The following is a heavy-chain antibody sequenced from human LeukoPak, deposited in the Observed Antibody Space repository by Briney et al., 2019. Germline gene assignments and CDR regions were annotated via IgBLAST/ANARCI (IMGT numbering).Heavy chain of an antibody. V-gene: IGHV1-18*01. Sequence: GASVKVSCKASGYTFTSYGISWVRLAPGQGLEWMGWISTYTGNTNYAQKLQGRVTMTTDTSTSTAYMELRSLRSDDTAVYYCARLYTIFGVLNVNSDWFDPWGQGTLVTVSS. CDR1: GYTFTSYG. J-gene: IGHJ5*02. CDR2: ISTYTGNT. D-gene: IGHD3-3*01. CDR3: ARLYTIFGVLNVNSDWFDP.